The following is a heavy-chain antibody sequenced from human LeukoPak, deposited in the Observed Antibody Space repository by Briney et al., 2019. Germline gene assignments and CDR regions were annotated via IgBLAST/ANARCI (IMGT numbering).Heavy chain of an antibody. V-gene: IGHV1-2*02. Sequence: GASVKLSSKASGYTFTGYYMHWVRQAPGQGLEWMGWINPNSGGTNYAQKFQGRVTMTRDTSISTAYMELSRLRSDDTAVYYCARDKSISVTTWKFWFDPWGQGTLVTVSS. CDR1: GYTFTGYY. CDR3: ARDKSISVTTWKFWFDP. CDR2: INPNSGGT. J-gene: IGHJ5*02. D-gene: IGHD4-17*01.